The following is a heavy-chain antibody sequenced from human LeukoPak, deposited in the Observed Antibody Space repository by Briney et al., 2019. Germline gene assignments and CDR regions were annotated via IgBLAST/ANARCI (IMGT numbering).Heavy chain of an antibody. J-gene: IGHJ4*02. CDR3: AKDQFWDCSSASCYFHY. CDR2: VSGSGGST. V-gene: IGHV3-23*01. D-gene: IGHD2-2*01. CDR1: GFTFSNYA. Sequence: GGSLRLSCAASGFTFSNYAMSWVRQAPGKGLAWVSSVSGSGGSTYYADSVKGRFTISRDNSKNTLYLQMNSLRAEDTAVYYCAKDQFWDCSSASCYFHYWGQGTLVTVSS.